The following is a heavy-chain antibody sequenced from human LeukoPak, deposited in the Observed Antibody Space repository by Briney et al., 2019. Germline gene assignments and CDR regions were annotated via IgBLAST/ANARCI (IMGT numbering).Heavy chain of an antibody. V-gene: IGHV3-7*01. CDR3: ARDPGSSAFDY. Sequence: AGGSLRLSCAVSGFTVSNNYLSWVRQAPGKGLEFVANINQDESVKNYVNSVKGRFTISRDNAENSLHLQMNSLRVEDTAVYYCARDPGSSAFDYWGQGTLVTVSS. CDR1: GFTVSNNY. D-gene: IGHD5/OR15-5a*01. CDR2: INQDESVK. J-gene: IGHJ4*02.